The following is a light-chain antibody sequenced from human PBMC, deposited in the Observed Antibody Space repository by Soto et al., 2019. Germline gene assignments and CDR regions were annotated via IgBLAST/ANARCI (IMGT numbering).Light chain of an antibody. CDR3: TSYRSATTPPYV. CDR1: SSDIGAYNF. J-gene: IGLJ1*01. CDR2: EVA. Sequence: QSVLTQPASVSGSPGQSITISCTGTSSDIGAYNFVSWYQHHPGKAPKLLIYEVAYRSSGISNRFSGSKSANTASLTISGLQAEDEADYFCTSYRSATTPPYVFGSGTKVTVL. V-gene: IGLV2-14*01.